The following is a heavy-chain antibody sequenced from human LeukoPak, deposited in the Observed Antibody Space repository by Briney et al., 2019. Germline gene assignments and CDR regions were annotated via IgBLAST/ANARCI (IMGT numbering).Heavy chain of an antibody. Sequence: GGSLRLSCAASGFTFSSYWMSWVRQAPGKELEWVANIKQDGSEKYYVDSVKGRFTISRDNAKNSLYLQMNSLRAEDTAVYYCARDRGLGYCSGGSCYYYYYYMDVWGKGTTVTISS. V-gene: IGHV3-7*01. CDR2: IKQDGSEK. CDR1: GFTFSSYW. J-gene: IGHJ6*03. CDR3: ARDRGLGYCSGGSCYYYYYYMDV. D-gene: IGHD2-15*01.